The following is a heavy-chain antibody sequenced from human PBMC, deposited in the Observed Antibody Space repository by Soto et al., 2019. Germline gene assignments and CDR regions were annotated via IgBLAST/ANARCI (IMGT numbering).Heavy chain of an antibody. J-gene: IGHJ4*02. D-gene: IGHD4-17*01. CDR3: AKGGATTVTTVY. CDR1: GFTFSSYG. Sequence: QVQLVESGGGVVQPGRSLRLSCAASGFTFSSYGMHWVRKAPGKGLEWVAVISYDGSNKYYADSVKGRFTISRDNSKNTLYLQMNSLRAEDTAVYYCAKGGATTVTTVYWGQGTLVTVSS. CDR2: ISYDGSNK. V-gene: IGHV3-30*18.